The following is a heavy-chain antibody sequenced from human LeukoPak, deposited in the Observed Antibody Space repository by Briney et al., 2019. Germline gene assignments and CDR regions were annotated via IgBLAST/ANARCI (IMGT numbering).Heavy chain of an antibody. CDR1: GFTVSSNY. CDR2: IYSGGST. J-gene: IGHJ5*02. Sequence: GGSLRLSCVASGFTVSSNYMSWVRQAPGEGLEWVSVIYSGGSTYYADSVKGRFTISKDNSKNTLYLQMNSLRAEDTAVYYCARDFKSYYDSSGYYEPWGQGTLVTVSS. CDR3: ARDFKSYYDSSGYYEP. D-gene: IGHD3-22*01. V-gene: IGHV3-66*01.